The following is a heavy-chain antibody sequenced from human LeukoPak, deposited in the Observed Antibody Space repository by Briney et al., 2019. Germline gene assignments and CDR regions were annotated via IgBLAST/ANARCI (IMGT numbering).Heavy chain of an antibody. V-gene: IGHV1-2*06. CDR3: AGDSKVGATHWFDP. J-gene: IGHJ5*02. Sequence: GASVKVSCKASGYTFTGYYMHWVRQAPGQGLEWMGRINPNSGGTNYAQKFQGRVTMTRDTSISTAYMELSRLRSDDTAVYYCAGDSKVGATHWFDPWGQGTLVTVSS. CDR1: GYTFTGYY. D-gene: IGHD1-26*01. CDR2: INPNSGGT.